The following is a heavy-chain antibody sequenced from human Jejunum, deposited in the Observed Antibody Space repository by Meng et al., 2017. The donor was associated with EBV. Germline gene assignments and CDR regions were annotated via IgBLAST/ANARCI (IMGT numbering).Heavy chain of an antibody. CDR3: ARGRGYDYGDS. Sequence: VQLQESGPGLLKPSQTLSLTCSVSGDSVSGYNYWTWIRQPPGKGLEWIVNMYYTGKAIYKPSLQSRVTISVDTSKNQFSLRVTSVTAADTAIYYCARGRGYDYGDSWGQGTLVTVSS. CDR2: MYYTGKA. CDR1: GDSVSGYNY. V-gene: IGHV4-61*01. D-gene: IGHD4/OR15-4a*01. J-gene: IGHJ5*02.